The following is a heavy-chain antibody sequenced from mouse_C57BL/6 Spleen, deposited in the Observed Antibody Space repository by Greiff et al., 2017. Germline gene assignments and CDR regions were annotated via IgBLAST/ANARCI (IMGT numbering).Heavy chain of an antibody. CDR3: ARTSEARYFGV. D-gene: IGHD6-1*01. CDR2: IIPSSGYT. V-gene: IGHV1-4*01. Sequence: LQESGAELARPGASVKMSCKASGYTFTSYTMHWVKQRPGQGLEWIGYIIPSSGYTKYNQKFKDKATLTADKSSSTAYKQLSSLTSEDAAVYYCARTSEARYFGVWGTGTTVTVAT. J-gene: IGHJ1*03. CDR1: GYTFTSYT.